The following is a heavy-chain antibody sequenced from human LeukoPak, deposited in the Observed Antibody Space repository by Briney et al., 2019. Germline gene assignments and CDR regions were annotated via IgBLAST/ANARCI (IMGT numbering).Heavy chain of an antibody. J-gene: IGHJ4*02. D-gene: IGHD2-21*01. CDR3: ARQAIGGGDYYFDY. CDR1: GGSISSSSYY. V-gene: IGHV4-39*01. CDR2: IYYSGST. Sequence: PSETLSLTCIVSGGSISSSSYYWGWIRQPPGKGLEWIGSIYYSGSTYYNPSLKSRVTISVDTSKNQFSLKLSSVTAADTAVYYCARQAIGGGDYYFDYWGQGTLVTVSS.